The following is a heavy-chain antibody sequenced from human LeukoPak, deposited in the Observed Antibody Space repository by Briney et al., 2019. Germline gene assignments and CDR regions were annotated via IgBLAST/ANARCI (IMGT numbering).Heavy chain of an antibody. CDR1: GFTFSSYA. V-gene: IGHV3-23*01. CDR3: AKASVPDILNWFDP. CDR2: ISGSGGST. J-gene: IGHJ5*02. D-gene: IGHD2-15*01. Sequence: GGSLRLSCAASGFTFSSYAMSWVRQAPGEGLEWVSAISGSGGSTYYADSVKGRFTISRDNSKNTLYLQMNSLRAEDTAVYYCAKASVPDILNWFDPWGQGTLVTVSS.